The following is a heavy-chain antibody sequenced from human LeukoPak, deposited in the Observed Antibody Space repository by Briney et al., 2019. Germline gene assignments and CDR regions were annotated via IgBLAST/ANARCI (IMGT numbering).Heavy chain of an antibody. J-gene: IGHJ5*02. CDR2: ISWNSGSI. V-gene: IGHV3-9*01. D-gene: IGHD6-19*01. Sequence: GGSLRLSCAASGFTFDDYSMHWVRQAPGEGLEWVSGISWNSGSIGYADSVKGRFTISRDNAKNSLYLQMNSLRAEDTALYYCAKDGVPAVAGTLGFDPWGRGTLVTVSS. CDR1: GFTFDDYS. CDR3: AKDGVPAVAGTLGFDP.